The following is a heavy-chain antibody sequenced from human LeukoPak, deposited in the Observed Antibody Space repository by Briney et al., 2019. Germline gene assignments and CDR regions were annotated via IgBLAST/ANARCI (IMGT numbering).Heavy chain of an antibody. D-gene: IGHD6-6*01. CDR2: INSNGDEI. CDR3: ANWIGSSSRDY. V-gene: IGHV3-23*01. J-gene: IGHJ4*02. CDR1: GFTFSTYA. Sequence: GGSLRLSCAASGFTFSTYAMTWVRQAPGKGLEWVSGINSNGDEIYYVDSVRGRFTISRDNSNNALCLQMDSLRAEDTAVYYCANWIGSSSRDYWGQGTLVTVSS.